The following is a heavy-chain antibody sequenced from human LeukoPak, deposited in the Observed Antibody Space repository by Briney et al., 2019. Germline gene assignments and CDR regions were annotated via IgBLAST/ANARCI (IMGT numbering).Heavy chain of an antibody. V-gene: IGHV3-7*04. CDR2: IKQDGSEK. CDR1: GFTFSSDW. J-gene: IGHJ5*02. D-gene: IGHD3-22*01. CDR3: ARVRYYYDSSGYYH. Sequence: PGGSLRLSCAASGFTFSSDWMSWVRQAPGKGLEWVANIKQDGSEKYYVDSVKGRFTISRDNVKNSLYLQMNSLRAEDTAVYYCARVRYYYDSSGYYHWGQGTLVTVSS.